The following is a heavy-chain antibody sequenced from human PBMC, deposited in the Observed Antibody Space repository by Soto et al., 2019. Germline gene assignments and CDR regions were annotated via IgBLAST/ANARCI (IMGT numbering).Heavy chain of an antibody. CDR2: IYYSGST. V-gene: IGHV4-31*03. CDR1: GGSISSGGYY. Sequence: QVQLQESGPGLVKPSQTLSLTCTVSGGSISSGGYYWSWIRQHPGKGLEWIGYIYYSGSTYYNPSRESRVTISVDTSKNQFSLKLSSVTAADTAVYYCAREAAGILNWFDPWGQGTLVTVSS. CDR3: AREAAGILNWFDP. D-gene: IGHD6-25*01. J-gene: IGHJ5*02.